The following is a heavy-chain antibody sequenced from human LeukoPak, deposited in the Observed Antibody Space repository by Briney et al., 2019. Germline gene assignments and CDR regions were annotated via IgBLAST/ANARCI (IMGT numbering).Heavy chain of an antibody. CDR2: ISVSGGGT. D-gene: IGHD6-13*01. CDR3: ARGGYSSSWYHFDY. CDR1: GFTFSTYG. Sequence: GGSLRLSCAVSGFTFSTYGMSWVRQAPGKGLEWVSSISVSGGGTYYADSVKGRFTISRDNSKNTLFLQMNSLRAEDTAVYYCARGGYSSSWYHFDYWGQGTLVTVSS. J-gene: IGHJ4*02. V-gene: IGHV3-23*01.